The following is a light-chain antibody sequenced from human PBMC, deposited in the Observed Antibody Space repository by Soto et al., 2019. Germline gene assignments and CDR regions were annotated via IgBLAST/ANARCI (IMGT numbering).Light chain of an antibody. J-gene: IGLJ2*01. V-gene: IGLV2-14*01. Sequence: QSALTQPASVSGSPGQSITISCTGTSSDVGGYNYVSWYQQHPGKATKLMIYDVSNRPSGVSNRFSGSKSGNTASLTISGLQAEDEADYYCSSYTGSSTSVVFGGGTKLTV. CDR1: SSDVGGYNY. CDR2: DVS. CDR3: SSYTGSSTSVV.